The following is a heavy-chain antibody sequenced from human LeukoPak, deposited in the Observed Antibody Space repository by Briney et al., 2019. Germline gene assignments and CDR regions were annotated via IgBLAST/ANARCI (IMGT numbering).Heavy chain of an antibody. CDR2: IKQDGSEK. Sequence: GSLRLSCAASGFNFSIYWMCWVRQAPGKGLEWVANIKQDGSEKYYVDSVRGRFTISRDNAKNSLFLQMNSLRAEDTAVFYCGSGSTWLPRGQGTLVTVSS. CDR1: GFNFSIYW. J-gene: IGHJ4*02. D-gene: IGHD6-13*01. V-gene: IGHV3-7*01. CDR3: GSGSTWLP.